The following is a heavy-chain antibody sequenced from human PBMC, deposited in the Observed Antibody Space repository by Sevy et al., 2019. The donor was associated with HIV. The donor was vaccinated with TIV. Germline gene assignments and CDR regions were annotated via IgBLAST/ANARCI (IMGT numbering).Heavy chain of an antibody. D-gene: IGHD3-22*01. Sequence: GGSLRLSCAASGFAFSSYWMSWVSQAPGKGLEWVANIKQDGSEKYYVDSVKGRFTISRDNAKNSLYLQMNSLRAEDTAVYYCARDRGYDSSGYLVYFDYWGQGTLVTVSS. CDR2: IKQDGSEK. CDR3: ARDRGYDSSGYLVYFDY. J-gene: IGHJ4*02. V-gene: IGHV3-7*01. CDR1: GFAFSSYW.